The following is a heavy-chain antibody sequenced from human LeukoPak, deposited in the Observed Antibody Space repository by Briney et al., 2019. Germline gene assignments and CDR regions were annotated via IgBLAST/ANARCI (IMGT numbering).Heavy chain of an antibody. CDR2: IYTSGST. Sequence: PSETLSLTCTVSGGSISSYYWSWIRQPPGTGLEWIGYIYTSGSTNYNPSLKSRVTISVDTSKNQFSLKLSSVTAADTAVYYCARRSTLHFDYWGQGTLVTVSS. CDR3: ARRSTLHFDY. D-gene: IGHD1-1*01. CDR1: GGSISSYY. J-gene: IGHJ4*02. V-gene: IGHV4-4*09.